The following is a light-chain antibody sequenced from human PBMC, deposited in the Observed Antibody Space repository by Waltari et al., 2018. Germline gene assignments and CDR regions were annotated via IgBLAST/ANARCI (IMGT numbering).Light chain of an antibody. V-gene: IGKV3-15*01. CDR3: QQYNKWPRT. CDR2: RVS. CDR1: QSVSSD. Sequence: EIVMTQSPATLSVSPGESATLSCRASQSVSSDLAWFQQKPGQAPRLLISRVSLRASGIPARFSGTGSGTEFTLTINSLQSEDFAVYYCQQYNKWPRTFGQGTKVEIK. J-gene: IGKJ1*01.